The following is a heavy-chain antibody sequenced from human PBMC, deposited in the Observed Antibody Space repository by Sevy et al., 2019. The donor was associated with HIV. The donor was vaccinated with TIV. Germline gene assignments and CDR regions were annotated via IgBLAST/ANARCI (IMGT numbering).Heavy chain of an antibody. CDR3: ARARRPETNYFCMDV. V-gene: IGHV4-38-2*01. J-gene: IGHJ6*03. CDR1: GFSISNNFY. CDR2: IYHSGTT. Sequence: SETLSLTCDVSGFSISNNFYWGWIRQPPGKGLEWIGSIYHSGTTYYSQSLNSRVTISVDMSNNQFALRLTSVTAADTAVYYCARARRPETNYFCMDVWGKGTTVTVSS. D-gene: IGHD3-3*01.